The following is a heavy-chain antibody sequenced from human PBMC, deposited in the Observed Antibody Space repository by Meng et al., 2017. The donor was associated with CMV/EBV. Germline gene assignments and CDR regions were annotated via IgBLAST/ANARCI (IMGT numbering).Heavy chain of an antibody. CDR3: ARRSVYGWFDR. CDR2: ISYSGST. D-gene: IGHD1-14*01. J-gene: IGHJ5*02. V-gene: IGHV4-39*01. Sequence: GSLRLSCTASGGSINSNNYYWGWIRQPPGRGLEWIGSISYSGSTYYNPSLKSRVTISVDTSKNQFSLKLSSVTAADTAVHFCARRSVYGWFDRWGQGTLVTVSS. CDR1: GGSINSNNYY.